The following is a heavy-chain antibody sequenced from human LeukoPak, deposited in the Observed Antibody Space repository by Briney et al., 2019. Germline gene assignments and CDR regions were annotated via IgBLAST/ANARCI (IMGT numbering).Heavy chain of an antibody. CDR2: INPNSGGT. D-gene: IGHD1-26*01. CDR1: GYTFTGYY. Sequence: ASVKVSCKASGYTFTGYYMHWVRQAPGQGLEWMGWINPNSGGTNYAQKFQGRVTMTRDTSISTAYMELNRLISDDTAVYYCARAAKWELLKGGLDSWGQGTLVTVSS. J-gene: IGHJ4*02. V-gene: IGHV1-2*02. CDR3: ARAAKWELLKGGLDS.